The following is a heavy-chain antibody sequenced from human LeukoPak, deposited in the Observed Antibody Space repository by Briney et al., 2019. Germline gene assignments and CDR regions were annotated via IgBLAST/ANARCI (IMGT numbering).Heavy chain of an antibody. CDR2: IIPIFGTA. D-gene: IGHD2-15*01. CDR3: ARSGYCSGGSCYWPDWYNWFDP. V-gene: IGHV1-69*05. Sequence: SVKVSCKASGGTFSSYAISWVRQAPGQGLEWMGGIIPIFGTANYAQKLQGRVTMTTDTSTSTAYMELRSLRSDDTAVYYCARSGYCSGGSCYWPDWYNWFDPWGQGTLVTVSS. CDR1: GGTFSSYA. J-gene: IGHJ5*02.